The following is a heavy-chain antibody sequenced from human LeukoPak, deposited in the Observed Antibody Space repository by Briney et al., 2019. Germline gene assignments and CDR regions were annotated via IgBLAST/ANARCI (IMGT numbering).Heavy chain of an antibody. J-gene: IGHJ4*02. CDR2: ISKSGTTI. V-gene: IGHV3-11*01. CDR3: ARLRAGNYIDY. CDR1: GFTFSDYY. D-gene: IGHD1-14*01. Sequence: PGGSLRVSCAVSGFTFSDYYMTWIRQAPGKGLEWVSYISKSGTTINYADSVKGRFIISRDNAKNSLFLQMNSLRAEDTAVYFCARLRAGNYIDYWGQGTLVTVSS.